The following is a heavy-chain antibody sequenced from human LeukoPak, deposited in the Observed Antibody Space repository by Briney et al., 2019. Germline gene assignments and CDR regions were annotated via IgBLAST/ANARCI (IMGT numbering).Heavy chain of an antibody. CDR3: AKDGSITIFGVVISYFDY. V-gene: IGHV3-30*02. CDR2: MELDGSKI. CDR1: ESTFSKYG. Sequence: PGGSLRLSCAASESTFSKYGMHRVRQAPGKGLEWVAFMELDGSKIYYEDTVKGRFTISRDNSKITLYLQMNSLRAEDTAVYYCAKDGSITIFGVVISYFDYWGQGTLVTVSS. D-gene: IGHD3-3*01. J-gene: IGHJ4*02.